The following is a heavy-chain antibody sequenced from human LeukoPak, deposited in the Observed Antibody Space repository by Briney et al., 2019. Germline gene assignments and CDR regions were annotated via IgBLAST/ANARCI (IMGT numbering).Heavy chain of an antibody. CDR2: ICYSGST. J-gene: IGHJ5*02. V-gene: IGHV4-39*01. CDR1: GGSISSSSYC. CDR3: ARTIKSGNYYWFDP. Sequence: SETLSLTCTVSGGSISSSSYCWGWIRQPPGKGLEWIGSICYSGSTFYNPSLKSRVTLSVDTSKNQFSLKLSSVTAADTAVYYCARTIKSGNYYWFDPWGQGTLVTVSS. D-gene: IGHD1-26*01.